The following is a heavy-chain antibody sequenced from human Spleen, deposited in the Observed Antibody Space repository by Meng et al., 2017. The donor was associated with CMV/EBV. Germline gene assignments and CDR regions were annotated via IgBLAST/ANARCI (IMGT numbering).Heavy chain of an antibody. D-gene: IGHD2-2*01. J-gene: IGHJ4*02. CDR2: IYFSGTT. V-gene: IGHV4-38-2*02. CDR1: GYSISSGYY. CDR3: ARGTTSPLDY. Sequence: SETLSLTCSVSGYSISSGYYWGWIRQPPGKGLEWIGQIYFSGTTNYNPSLKSRLTMSLDTSKNQFSLNLHSVTSADTAVYFCARGTTSPLDYWGRGTLVTVSS.